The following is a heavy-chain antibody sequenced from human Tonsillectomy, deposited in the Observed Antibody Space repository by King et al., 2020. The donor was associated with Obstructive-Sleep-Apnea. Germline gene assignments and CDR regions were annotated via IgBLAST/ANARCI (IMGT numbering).Heavy chain of an antibody. CDR3: ARGGHCSSSTSCPYNQYGMDV. CDR2: IYPGDSDT. J-gene: IGHJ6*02. Sequence: QLVQSGAEVKKPGESLKISCEGSGYSFTTYWIAWVRQMPGKGLEWMGIIYPGDSDTRYSPSLLGQVTISADKSISTAYLQWSSLKASDSALYYCARGGHCSSSTSCPYNQYGMDVWGQGTTVTVSS. V-gene: IGHV5-51*01. D-gene: IGHD2-2*01. CDR1: GYSFTTYW.